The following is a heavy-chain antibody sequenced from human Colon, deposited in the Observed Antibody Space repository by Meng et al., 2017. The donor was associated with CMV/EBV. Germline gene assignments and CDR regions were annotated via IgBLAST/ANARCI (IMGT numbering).Heavy chain of an antibody. J-gene: IGHJ4*02. V-gene: IGHV3-69-1*01. CDR2: ISATSADI. Sequence: GGSLRLSCAASGFNSVDFYIDWARQAPGKGLEWVSSISATSADIYYADSVRGRFTITRDNAKNSVYLEMNSLTAEDTAIYYCTRDYYTSRWGQGTLVTVSS. CDR1: GFNSVDFY. CDR3: TRDYYTSR. D-gene: IGHD1-26*01.